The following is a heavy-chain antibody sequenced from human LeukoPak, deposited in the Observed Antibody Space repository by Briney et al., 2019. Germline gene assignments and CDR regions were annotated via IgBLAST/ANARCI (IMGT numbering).Heavy chain of an antibody. D-gene: IGHD2-21*02. Sequence: ASVKVSCKASGYTFTGYYMHWVRQAPGQGLEWMGRINPNSGGTNYALKFQGRVTMTRDTSISTAYMELSRLRSHDTAVYYCARDSPAYCGGDCYSGYYYYGMDVWGQGTTVTVSS. V-gene: IGHV1-2*06. CDR3: ARDSPAYCGGDCYSGYYYYGMDV. CDR1: GYTFTGYY. CDR2: INPNSGGT. J-gene: IGHJ6*02.